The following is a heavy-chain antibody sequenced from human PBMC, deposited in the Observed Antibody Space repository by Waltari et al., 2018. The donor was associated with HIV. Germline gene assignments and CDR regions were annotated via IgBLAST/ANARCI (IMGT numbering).Heavy chain of an antibody. CDR1: GGTFGSYT. Sequence: QVQLVQSGAEVKKHESSVKVYCKASGGTFGSYTITWGRQAPGQGPEWMGGIIPMFGTATYAQKFQGRVTMTADKSTNTVYLELSTLRFDDTALYYCARGGCSGGTCYSKSFDLWGQGTMVTVSS. CDR3: ARGGCSGGTCYSKSFDL. D-gene: IGHD2-21*01. V-gene: IGHV1-69*06. CDR2: IIPMFGTA. J-gene: IGHJ3*01.